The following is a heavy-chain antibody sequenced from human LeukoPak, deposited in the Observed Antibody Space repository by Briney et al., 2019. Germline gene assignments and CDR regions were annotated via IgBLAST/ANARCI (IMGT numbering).Heavy chain of an antibody. D-gene: IGHD6-6*01. CDR3: ARGSGSSSSAFDY. CDR1: GGSISSSSYY. CDR2: IYYSGST. Sequence: SETLSLTCTVSGGSISSSSYYWGWIRQPPGKGLEWIGSIYYSGSTYYNPSLKSRVTISVDTSKNQFSLKLSSVTAADTAVYYCARGSGSSSSAFDYWGQGTLVTVSS. V-gene: IGHV4-39*07. J-gene: IGHJ4*02.